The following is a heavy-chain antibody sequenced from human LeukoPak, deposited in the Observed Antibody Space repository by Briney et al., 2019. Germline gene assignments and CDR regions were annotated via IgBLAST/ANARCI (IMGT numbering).Heavy chain of an antibody. CDR1: GFTFSSYA. D-gene: IGHD6-13*01. Sequence: PGGSLRLSCAAPGFTFSSYAMSWVRQAPGKGLEWVSAISGSGGSTYYADSVKGRFTISRDNSKNTLYLQMNSLRAEDTAVYYCAKDRAAAGLGTFDYWGQGTLVTVSS. V-gene: IGHV3-23*01. CDR3: AKDRAAAGLGTFDY. CDR2: ISGSGGST. J-gene: IGHJ4*02.